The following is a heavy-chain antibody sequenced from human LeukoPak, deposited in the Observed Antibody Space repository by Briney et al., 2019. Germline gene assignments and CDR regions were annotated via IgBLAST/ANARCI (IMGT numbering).Heavy chain of an antibody. CDR2: IRYDGSNK. CDR3: ANIAVAAPGSFDY. V-gene: IGHV3-30*02. J-gene: IGHJ4*02. CDR1: GFTFGSYG. Sequence: GGSLRLSCAASGFTFGSYGMHWVRQAPGKGLEWVAFIRYDGSNKYYADSVKGRFTISRDNSKNTLYLQMNSLRAEDTAVYYSANIAVAAPGSFDYWGQGTLVTVSS. D-gene: IGHD6-19*01.